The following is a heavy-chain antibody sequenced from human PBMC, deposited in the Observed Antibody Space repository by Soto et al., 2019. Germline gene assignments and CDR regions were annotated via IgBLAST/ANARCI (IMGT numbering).Heavy chain of an antibody. CDR3: ARDRNGNYMDV. D-gene: IGHD1-26*01. Sequence: TSETLSLTCTVSGGSISSYYWSWIRQPPGKGLEWIGYIYYSGSTNYNPSLKSRVTISVDTSKNQFSLKLSSVTAADTAVYYCARDRNGNYMDVWGKGTTVTVSS. J-gene: IGHJ6*03. CDR2: IYYSGST. CDR1: GGSISSYY. V-gene: IGHV4-59*01.